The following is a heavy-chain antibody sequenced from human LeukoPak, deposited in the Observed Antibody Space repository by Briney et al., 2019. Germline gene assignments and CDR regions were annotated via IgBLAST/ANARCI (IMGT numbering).Heavy chain of an antibody. CDR1: GGSFSGYY. D-gene: IGHD3-3*01. Sequence: PSETLSLTCAVYGGSFSGYYWSWIRQPPGKGLEWIGEINHSGSTNYNPSLKGRVTISVDTSKNQFSLKLSSVTAADTAVYYCARGDYDFWSGYYKYWGQGTLVTVSS. CDR3: ARGDYDFWSGYYKY. CDR2: INHSGST. V-gene: IGHV4-34*01. J-gene: IGHJ4*02.